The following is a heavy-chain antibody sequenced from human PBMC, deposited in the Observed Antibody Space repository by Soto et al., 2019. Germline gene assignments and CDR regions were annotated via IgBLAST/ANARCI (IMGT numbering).Heavy chain of an antibody. CDR2: INAGNGNT. V-gene: IGHV1-3*01. Sequence: ASVKVSCKASGYTFTSYAMHWVRQAPGQRLEWMGWINAGNGNTKYSQKFQGRVTIIRDTAASTAYMELSSLRSEDTAVYYCASRQVVAGTNDYYYGMDVGGQGTTVTVSS. J-gene: IGHJ6*02. D-gene: IGHD6-19*01. CDR3: ASRQVVAGTNDYYYGMDV. CDR1: GYTFTSYA.